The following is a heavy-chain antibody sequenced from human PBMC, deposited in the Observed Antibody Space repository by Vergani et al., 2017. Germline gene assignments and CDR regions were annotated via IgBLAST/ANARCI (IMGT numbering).Heavy chain of an antibody. CDR3: ARDYDFWSGYPPGDAFDI. CDR2: IYYSGST. J-gene: IGHJ3*02. D-gene: IGHD3-3*01. V-gene: IGHV4-39*07. CDR1: GGSVSTVSYY. Sequence: QVQLQESGPGLVKPSETLSLTCTVSGGSVSTVSYYWGWIRQPPGKGLEWIGSIYYSGSTYYNPSLKSRVTISVDTSKNQFSLKLSSVTAADTAVYYCARDYDFWSGYPPGDAFDIWGQGTMVTVSS.